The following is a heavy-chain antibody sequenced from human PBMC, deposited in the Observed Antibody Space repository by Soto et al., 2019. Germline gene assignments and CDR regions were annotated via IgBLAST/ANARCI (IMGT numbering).Heavy chain of an antibody. CDR1: GGSISSSSYY. V-gene: IGHV4-39*01. CDR2: IYYSGST. J-gene: IGHJ4*02. D-gene: IGHD3-16*02. CDR3: ARHVRTYYDYVWGSYRYNYFDY. Sequence: QLQLQESGPGLVKPSETLSLTCTVSGGSISSSSYYWGWIRQPPGKGLEWIGSIYYSGSTYYNPSLKSRVTISVDTSKNQFSLKLSSVTAADTAVYYCARHVRTYYDYVWGSYRYNYFDYWGQGTLVTVSS.